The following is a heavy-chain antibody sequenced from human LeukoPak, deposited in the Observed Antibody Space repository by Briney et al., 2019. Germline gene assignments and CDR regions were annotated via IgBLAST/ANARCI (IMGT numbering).Heavy chain of an antibody. V-gene: IGHV4-59*08. CDR3: ARQSLYCSSTSCSNWFDP. J-gene: IGHJ5*02. CDR2: IYYSGST. CDR1: GGSISSYY. D-gene: IGHD2-2*01. Sequence: SETLSLTCTVSGGSISSYYWSWIRQPPGKGLEWIGYIYYSGSTNYNPSLKSRVTISVDTSKNQLSLKLSSVTAADTAVYYCARQSLYCSSTSCSNWFDPWGQGTLVTVSS.